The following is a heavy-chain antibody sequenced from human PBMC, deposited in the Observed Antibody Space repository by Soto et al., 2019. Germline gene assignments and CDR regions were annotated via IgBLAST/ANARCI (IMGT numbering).Heavy chain of an antibody. CDR1: GYTFTSYG. CDR3: ARLALGVRGVIITAYYYYYLDV. CDR2: ISAYNGNT. D-gene: IGHD3-10*01. V-gene: IGHV1-18*01. J-gene: IGHJ6*03. Sequence: ASVKVSCKASGYTFTSYGISWVRHAPGQGLEWMGWISAYNGNTNYAQKLQGRVTMTTDTSTSTAYMELRSLRSDDTAVYYCARLALGVRGVIITAYYYYYLDVWGKGTTVTVSS.